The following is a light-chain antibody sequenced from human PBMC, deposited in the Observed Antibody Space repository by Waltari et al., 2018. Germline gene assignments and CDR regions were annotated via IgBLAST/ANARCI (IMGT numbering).Light chain of an antibody. Sequence: DIQMTQSPSSVSASIGDRVTITFWATQDIGNRLAWYQQKPRKVPNLLISGTSSLQTGYPSRFSGSGSRTEFTLTISILQPEDFATYHCQQAKRFPITFGPGTKLD. J-gene: IGKJ3*01. CDR2: GTS. CDR3: QQAKRFPIT. CDR1: QDIGNR. V-gene: IGKV1-12*01.